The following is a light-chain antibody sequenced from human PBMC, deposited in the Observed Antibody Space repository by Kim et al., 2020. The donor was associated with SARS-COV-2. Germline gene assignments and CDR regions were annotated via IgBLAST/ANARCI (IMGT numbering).Light chain of an antibody. CDR3: QSYDSSLSGYV. Sequence: RVTSAGTGSSSNIGAGYGVHWYQQLPGTAPKLLIYGNSNRPSGVPDRFSGSKSGTSASLAITGLQAEDEADYYCQSYDSSLSGYVFGTGTNVTVL. CDR2: GNS. J-gene: IGLJ1*01. CDR1: SSNIGAGYG. V-gene: IGLV1-40*01.